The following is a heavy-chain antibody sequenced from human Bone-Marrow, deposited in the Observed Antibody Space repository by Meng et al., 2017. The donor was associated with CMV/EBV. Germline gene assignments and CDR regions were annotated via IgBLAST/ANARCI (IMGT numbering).Heavy chain of an antibody. V-gene: IGHV3-48*04. CDR1: GFTFSSYS. D-gene: IGHD6-19*01. Sequence: GGSLRLSCAACGFTFSSYSMNWVRQAPGKGLEWVSYISSSSSTIYYADSVKGRFTISRDNAKNSLYLQMNSLRAEDTAVYYCARELLRIAVARGLYYYYGMDVWGQGTTVTVSS. CDR2: ISSSSSTI. J-gene: IGHJ6*02. CDR3: ARELLRIAVARGLYYYYGMDV.